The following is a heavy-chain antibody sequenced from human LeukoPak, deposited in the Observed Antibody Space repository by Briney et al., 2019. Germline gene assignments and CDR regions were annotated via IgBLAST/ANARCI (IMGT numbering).Heavy chain of an antibody. D-gene: IGHD6-19*01. V-gene: IGHV1-2*02. CDR1: GYTFIGRF. Sequence: GASVKVSCKASGYTFIGRFIHWLRQAPGQGLEWMGWIDPPSGTPHYAQKFQDTVTLTRDTSIGTAYMEVHRLQSDDTAVYYCASSGFSTGFYLDFWGQGTLISVSS. CDR3: ASSGFSTGFYLDF. CDR2: IDPPSGTP. J-gene: IGHJ4*02.